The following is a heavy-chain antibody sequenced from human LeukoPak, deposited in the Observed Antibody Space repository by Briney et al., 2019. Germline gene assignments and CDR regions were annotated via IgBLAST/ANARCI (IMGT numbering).Heavy chain of an antibody. CDR3: ARHGDYGDYTGQPSFDY. V-gene: IGHV4-59*08. D-gene: IGHD4-17*01. Sequence: SETLSLTCTVSGGSISSYYWSWIRQPPGKGLEWIGYIYYSGSTNYNPSLKSRVTISVDTSKNQFSLKLSSVTAADTAVYYCARHGDYGDYTGQPSFDYWGQGTLVTVSS. CDR1: GGSISSYY. J-gene: IGHJ4*02. CDR2: IYYSGST.